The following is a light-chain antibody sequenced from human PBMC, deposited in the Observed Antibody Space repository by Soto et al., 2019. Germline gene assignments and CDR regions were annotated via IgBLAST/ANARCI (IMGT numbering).Light chain of an antibody. CDR1: QSVSSS. V-gene: IGKV3-15*01. Sequence: EIVMTQSPATLSVSPGERATLSCRASQSVSSSLAWFQQKPGQAPRLLIYGASTRATGIPARFSGSGSGTEFTLTISSLQSEDFAVHYCQQYNNWPRTFGQGTKVEIK. CDR2: GAS. J-gene: IGKJ1*01. CDR3: QQYNNWPRT.